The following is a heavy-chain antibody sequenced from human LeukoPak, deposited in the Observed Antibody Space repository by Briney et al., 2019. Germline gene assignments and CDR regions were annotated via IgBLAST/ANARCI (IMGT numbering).Heavy chain of an antibody. CDR1: GYSISSGYY. CDR2: IYHSGST. Sequence: SETLSLTCTVSGYSISSGYYWGWIRQPPGKGLEWIGSIYHSGSTYYNPSLKSRVTISVDTSKNQFSLKLSSVTAADTAVYYCARGLVTTADGWFDPWGQGTLVTVSS. CDR3: ARGLVTTADGWFDP. J-gene: IGHJ5*02. V-gene: IGHV4-38-2*02. D-gene: IGHD4-17*01.